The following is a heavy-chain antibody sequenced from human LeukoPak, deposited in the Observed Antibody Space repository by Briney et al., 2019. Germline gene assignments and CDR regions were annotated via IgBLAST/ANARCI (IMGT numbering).Heavy chain of an antibody. Sequence: SETLSLTCTVSGGSISSYYWSWIRQPPGKGLEWIGYIYYSGSTNYNPSLKSRVTISVDTSKNQFSLKLSSVTAADTAVYYCATSSIASSFDAFGIWGQGTMVTVSS. J-gene: IGHJ3*02. CDR2: IYYSGST. V-gene: IGHV4-59*01. CDR1: GGSISSYY. CDR3: ATSSIASSFDAFGI. D-gene: IGHD6-6*01.